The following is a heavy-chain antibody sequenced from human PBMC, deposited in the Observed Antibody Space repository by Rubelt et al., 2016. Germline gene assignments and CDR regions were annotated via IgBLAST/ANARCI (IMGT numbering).Heavy chain of an antibody. CDR1: GYTLTELS. V-gene: IGHV1-46*01. CDR2: INPSGGST. Sequence: QVQLVQSGAEVKKPGASVKVSCKVSGYTLTELSMHWVRQAPGKGLEWMGLINPSGGSTGYAQKFQGRITMTRDTSTSPVYMELSSLRSEDTAVYYCARANSGSGYFGIDYWGQGTLVTVSS. D-gene: IGHD3-22*01. CDR3: ARANSGSGYFGIDY. J-gene: IGHJ4*02.